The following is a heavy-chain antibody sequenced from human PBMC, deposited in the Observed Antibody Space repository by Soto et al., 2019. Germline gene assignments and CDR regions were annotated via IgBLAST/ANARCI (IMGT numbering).Heavy chain of an antibody. CDR3: AREDDYGYRYINYGLDV. D-gene: IGHD4-17*01. CDR2: ISFDGTKK. V-gene: IGHV3-30-3*01. J-gene: IGHJ6*02. CDR1: GFTFNIYA. Sequence: LRLFCAASGFTFNIYALHWVRQAPGKGLEWVAVISFDGTKKYYSDSVKGRFTISRDNLKNTLYLQMNNLRVEDAALYFCAREDDYGYRYINYGLDVWGQGTTVTVSS.